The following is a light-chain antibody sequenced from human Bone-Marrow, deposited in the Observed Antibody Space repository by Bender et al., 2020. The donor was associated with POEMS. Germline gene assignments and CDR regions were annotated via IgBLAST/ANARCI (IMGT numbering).Light chain of an antibody. J-gene: IGLJ3*02. CDR3: LLYFGGAQRWV. Sequence: QSVLTQPPSLSEAPRQRVTISCSGSSSNSGNHGVNWYQQLPGQAPKLLIYYDDLLTPGVSDRFSASKSGTSASLAISELQSEDEDEYYCLLYFGGAQRWVFGGGTKLTVL. V-gene: IGLV1-36*01. CDR1: SSNSGNHG. CDR2: YDD.